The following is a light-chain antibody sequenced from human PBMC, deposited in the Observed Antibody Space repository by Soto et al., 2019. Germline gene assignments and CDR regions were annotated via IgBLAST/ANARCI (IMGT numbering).Light chain of an antibody. J-gene: IGLJ1*01. V-gene: IGLV2-18*02. Sequence: SAPTQPPPLSGAPGQAVAVSRPGTNSDVGSYNRVSWYQQPPGTAPKLIIYEVSNRPSGVPDRFSGSKSGNTASLTISGLQAEDEADYYCSSFTSSTTYVFGTGTKVTVL. CDR1: NSDVGSYNR. CDR3: SSFTSSTTYV. CDR2: EVS.